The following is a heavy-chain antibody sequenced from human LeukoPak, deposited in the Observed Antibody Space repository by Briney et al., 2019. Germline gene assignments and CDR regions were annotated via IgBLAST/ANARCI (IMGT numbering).Heavy chain of an antibody. CDR1: GFTFSSYS. V-gene: IGHV3-21*01. D-gene: IGHD3-16*01. Sequence: GGSLRLSCAASGFTFSSYSMNWVRQAPGKGLEWVSSISSSSSYIYYADSVKGRFTISSDNAKNSVYLQMNSVRAEDRAVYYCARDLEVFLGGRPPNAFDIWGQGTMVTVSS. CDR2: ISSSSSYI. CDR3: ARDLEVFLGGRPPNAFDI. J-gene: IGHJ3*02.